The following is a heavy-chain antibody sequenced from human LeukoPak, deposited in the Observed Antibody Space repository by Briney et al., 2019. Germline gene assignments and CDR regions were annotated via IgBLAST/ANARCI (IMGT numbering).Heavy chain of an antibody. Sequence: SVKVSCKASGGTFSSYAISWVRQAPGQGLEWMGGTIPIFGTANYAQKFQGRVTITADESTSTAYMELSSLRSEDTAVYYCARETHCSSTSCYSLYWFDPWGQGTLVTVSS. J-gene: IGHJ5*02. CDR1: GGTFSSYA. CDR2: TIPIFGTA. CDR3: ARETHCSSTSCYSLYWFDP. D-gene: IGHD2-2*02. V-gene: IGHV1-69*13.